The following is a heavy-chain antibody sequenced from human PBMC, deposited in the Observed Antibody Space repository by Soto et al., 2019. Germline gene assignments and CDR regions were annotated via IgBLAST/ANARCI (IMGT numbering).Heavy chain of an antibody. CDR3: ARVEAPFGESLH. V-gene: IGHV1-18*01. D-gene: IGHD3-10*01. J-gene: IGHJ4*02. CDR2: ISPDDGNT. Sequence: ASVKVSCKTSAYTFNSYTIAWVRQAPGQGLEWLGWISPDDGNTEYEQKFQGRVTMTADTLTNNAYLELRSLKSDDTAIYYCARVEAPFGESLHWGQGTPVTVS. CDR1: AYTFNSYT.